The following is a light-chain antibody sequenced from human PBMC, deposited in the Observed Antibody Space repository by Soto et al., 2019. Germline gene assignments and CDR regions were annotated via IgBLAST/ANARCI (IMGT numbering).Light chain of an antibody. V-gene: IGLV1-40*01. CDR1: SSNIGAGYD. CDR2: GNS. J-gene: IGLJ3*02. CDR3: QSYDSSLGGWV. Sequence: QSVLTQPPSVSGAPGQRVTISCTGSSSNIGAGYDVHWYQQLPGTAPKHLIYGNSNRPSGVPDRFSGSKSGTSASLAITGLQAEYEPDYYCQSYDSSLGGWVFGGGTEVTV.